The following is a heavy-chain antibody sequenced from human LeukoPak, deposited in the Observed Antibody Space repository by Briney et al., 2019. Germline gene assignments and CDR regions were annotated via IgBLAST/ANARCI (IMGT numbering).Heavy chain of an antibody. J-gene: IGHJ3*02. V-gene: IGHV4-59*01. CDR3: ARYCSGGSCSDAFDI. CDR1: GGSISSYY. Sequence: NPSETLSLTCTVSGGSISSYYWSWIRQPPGKGLEWIGYIYYSGSTNYNPSLKSRVTISVDTSKNQFSLKLSSVTAADTAVYYCARYCSGGSCSDAFDIRGQGTMVTVSS. CDR2: IYYSGST. D-gene: IGHD2-15*01.